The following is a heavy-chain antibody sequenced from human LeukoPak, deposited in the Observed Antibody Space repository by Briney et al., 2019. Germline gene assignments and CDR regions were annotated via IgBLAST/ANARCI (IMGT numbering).Heavy chain of an antibody. V-gene: IGHV3-33*01. Sequence: PGRSLRLSCAASGFTFSSYGMHWVRQAPGKGLEWVAVIWYDGSNKYYADSVKGRFTISRDNSKNTLYLQMNSLRAKDTAVYYCARDYDFWGNNWFDPWGQGTLVTVSS. D-gene: IGHD3/OR15-3a*01. J-gene: IGHJ5*02. CDR2: IWYDGSNK. CDR1: GFTFSSYG. CDR3: ARDYDFWGNNWFDP.